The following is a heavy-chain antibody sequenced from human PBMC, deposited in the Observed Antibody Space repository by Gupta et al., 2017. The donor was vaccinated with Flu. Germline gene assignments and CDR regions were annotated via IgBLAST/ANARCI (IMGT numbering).Heavy chain of an antibody. CDR1: GLTFSDYA. CDR2: VGAGGDRT. J-gene: IGHJ4*02. Sequence: EVQLLESGGALVQHGGSLRLSCAASGLTFSDYAMNWVRQAPGKGLEWVSTVGAGGDRTYYADSVMGRFTISRDNSKNTVYLQMNSLRGDDTAVYYCAKDRSGNPAIDYWGQGTLVTVS. V-gene: IGHV3-23*01. CDR3: AKDRSGNPAIDY. D-gene: IGHD6-13*01.